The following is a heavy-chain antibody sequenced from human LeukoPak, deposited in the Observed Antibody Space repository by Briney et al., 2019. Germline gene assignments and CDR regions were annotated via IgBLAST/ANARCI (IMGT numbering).Heavy chain of an antibody. Sequence: GGSLRLSCAASGFTFSTFGMRWIRQAPGKGLEWVSTIPASGGNTYYADSVRGRFTISRDNSKNTLYLQINSLTAEDTAIYYCVRYLSGWYYFDWWGQGTLVTVSS. CDR1: GFTFSTFG. CDR3: VRYLSGWYYFDW. J-gene: IGHJ4*02. D-gene: IGHD6-19*01. V-gene: IGHV3-23*01. CDR2: IPASGGNT.